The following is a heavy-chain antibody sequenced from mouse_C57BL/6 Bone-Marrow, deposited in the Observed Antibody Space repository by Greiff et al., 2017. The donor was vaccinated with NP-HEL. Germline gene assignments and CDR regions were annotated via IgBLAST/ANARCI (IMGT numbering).Heavy chain of an antibody. J-gene: IGHJ3*01. D-gene: IGHD2-4*01. CDR3: AIYDYGPFAY. CDR2: IYPRSGNT. V-gene: IGHV1-81*01. CDR1: GYTFTSYG. Sequence: VQLVESGAELARPGASVKLSCKASGYTFTSYGISWVKQRTGQGLEWIGEIYPRSGNTYYNEKFKGKATLTADKSSSTAYMELHSLTSEDSAVYFCAIYDYGPFAYWGQGTLVTVSA.